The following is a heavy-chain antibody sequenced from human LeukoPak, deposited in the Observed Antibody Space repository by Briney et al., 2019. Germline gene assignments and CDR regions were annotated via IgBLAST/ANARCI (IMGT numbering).Heavy chain of an antibody. Sequence: AGRSLRLSCAASGFTFSSYAMHWVRQAPGKGLEWVAVISYDGSNKYYADSVKGRFTISRDNSKNTLYLQMNSLRAEDTAVYYCARSSVVVAATPEFGYFDYWGQGTLVTVSS. CDR3: ARSSVVVAATPEFGYFDY. D-gene: IGHD2-15*01. CDR1: GFTFSSYA. J-gene: IGHJ4*02. V-gene: IGHV3-30-3*01. CDR2: ISYDGSNK.